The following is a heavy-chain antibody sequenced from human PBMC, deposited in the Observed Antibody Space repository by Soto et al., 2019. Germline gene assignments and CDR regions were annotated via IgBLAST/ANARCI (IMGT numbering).Heavy chain of an antibody. V-gene: IGHV1-69*02. D-gene: IGHD2-8*01. CDR2: IIPVLGVE. J-gene: IGHJ4*02. CDR1: GDTFSRST. Sequence: QVQLVQSGAEVKNRGSSVKVSCKASGDTFSRSTISWVRQAPGQRLEWMGRIIPVLGVENHAQNFQGRVTLTADKSTSTAYLELSSLKSADTAIYYCASSTAGVYVFHDWGQGTLVTVSS. CDR3: ASSTAGVYVFHD.